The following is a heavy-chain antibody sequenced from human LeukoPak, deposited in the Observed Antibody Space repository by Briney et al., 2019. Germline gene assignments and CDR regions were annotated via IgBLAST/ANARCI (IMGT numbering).Heavy chain of an antibody. CDR1: GYSISSGYY. Sequence: SETLSLTCAVSGYSISSGYYWGWIRQPPGKGLEWIGGIYHSGSTYYNPSLKSRVTILVDTSKNQFSLKLSSVTAADTAVYYCARAGYGGNPGYFDYWGQGTLVTVSS. V-gene: IGHV4-38-2*01. CDR3: ARAGYGGNPGYFDY. D-gene: IGHD4-23*01. J-gene: IGHJ4*02. CDR2: IYHSGST.